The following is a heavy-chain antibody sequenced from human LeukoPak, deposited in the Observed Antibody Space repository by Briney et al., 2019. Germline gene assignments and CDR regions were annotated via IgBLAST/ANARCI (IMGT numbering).Heavy chain of an antibody. J-gene: IGHJ6*03. D-gene: IGHD6-19*01. CDR2: ISWNSGSI. CDR3: ARDGSADYYYYMDV. Sequence: PGGSLRLSCAASGFTFDDYAMHWVRQAPGKGLEWVSGISWNSGSIGYADSVKGRFTISRDNAKNSLYLQMNSLRAEDTALYHCARDGSADYYYYMDVWGKGTTVTVSS. CDR1: GFTFDDYA. V-gene: IGHV3-9*01.